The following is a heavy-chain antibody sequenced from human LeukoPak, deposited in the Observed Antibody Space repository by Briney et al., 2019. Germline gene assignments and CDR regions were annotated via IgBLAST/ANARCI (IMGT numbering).Heavy chain of an antibody. D-gene: IGHD3-3*01. CDR2: INPNSGGT. CDR1: GYTFTGYY. J-gene: IGHJ5*02. Sequence: ASVRVSCKASGYTFTGYYMHWVRQAPGQGLEWMGRINPNSGGTNYAQKLQGRVTMTRDTSISTAYMELSRLRSDDTAVYYCARVGYYDFWSGYYYWFDPWGQGTLVTVSS. V-gene: IGHV1-2*06. CDR3: ARVGYYDFWSGYYYWFDP.